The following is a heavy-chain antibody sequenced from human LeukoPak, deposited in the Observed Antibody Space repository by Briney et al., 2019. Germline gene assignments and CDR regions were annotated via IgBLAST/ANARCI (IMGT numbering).Heavy chain of an antibody. CDR2: INAGNGNT. CDR3: ARQQQLALGDY. D-gene: IGHD6-13*01. CDR1: GYTLTSYA. V-gene: IGHV1-3*01. J-gene: IGHJ4*02. Sequence: ASVKVSCKASGYTLTSYAMHWVRQAPGQRLEWMGWINAGNGNTKYSQKFQGRVTITRDTSASTAYMELSSLRSEDTAVYYCARQQQLALGDYWGQGTLVTVSS.